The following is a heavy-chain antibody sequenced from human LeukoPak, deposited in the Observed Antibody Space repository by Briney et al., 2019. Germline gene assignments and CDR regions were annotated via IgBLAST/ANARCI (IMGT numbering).Heavy chain of an antibody. Sequence: PGGSLRLSCAASGFTFSSYAMHWVRQAPGEGLEWVAVISYDGSNKYYADSVKGRFTISRDNSKNTLYLQMNSLRAEDTAVYYCARDGPPRYSSGWSTHWGQGTLVTVSS. D-gene: IGHD6-19*01. J-gene: IGHJ4*02. V-gene: IGHV3-30*04. CDR3: ARDGPPRYSSGWSTH. CDR2: ISYDGSNK. CDR1: GFTFSSYA.